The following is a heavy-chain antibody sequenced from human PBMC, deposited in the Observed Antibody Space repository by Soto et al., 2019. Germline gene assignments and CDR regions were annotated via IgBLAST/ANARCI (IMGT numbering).Heavy chain of an antibody. Sequence: SLTCTVSGDSISNYYWSWIRRPPGRGLEWIGYIHYSGKTNYNPSLKSRLTISIDTSKNQFSLKLNSVTAADAAVYYCARHYGSGTYPLDYWGQGTLVTVSS. D-gene: IGHD3-10*01. V-gene: IGHV4-59*08. J-gene: IGHJ4*02. CDR3: ARHYGSGTYPLDY. CDR2: IHYSGKT. CDR1: GDSISNYY.